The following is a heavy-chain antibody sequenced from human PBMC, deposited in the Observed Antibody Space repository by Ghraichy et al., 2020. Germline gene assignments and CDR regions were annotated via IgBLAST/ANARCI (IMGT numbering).Heavy chain of an antibody. V-gene: IGHV4-34*01. J-gene: IGHJ2*01. CDR2: INHSGST. D-gene: IGHD6-13*01. CDR3: ASWGPIEEAAAGVFDL. Sequence: SETLSLTCAVYGGSFSGYYWSWIRQPPGKGLEWIGEINHSGSTNYNPSLKSRVTISVDTSKNQFSLKLSSVTAADTAVYYCASWGPIEEAAAGVFDLWGRGTLVTVSS. CDR1: GGSFSGYY.